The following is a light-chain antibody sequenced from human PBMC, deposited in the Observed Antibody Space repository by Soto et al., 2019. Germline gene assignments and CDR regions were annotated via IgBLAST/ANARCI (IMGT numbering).Light chain of an antibody. CDR1: QSVYST. J-gene: IGKJ4*01. Sequence: EIVMTQSPATLSVSPGERATLSCRASQSVYSTLAGSQQKHVQTPSLLIYQASTRSTGIPARFSGSGSGTEFTLTISSRQSEDFPVYYCQPDNKWPLTVGGGSKLEIK. CDR2: QAS. V-gene: IGKV3-15*01. CDR3: QPDNKWPLT.